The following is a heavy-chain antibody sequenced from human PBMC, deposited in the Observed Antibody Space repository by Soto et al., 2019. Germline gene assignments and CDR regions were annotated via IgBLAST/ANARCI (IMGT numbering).Heavy chain of an antibody. J-gene: IGHJ6*03. Sequence: KSSETLSLTCTVSGGSISSYYWSWIRQPPGKGLEWIGYIYYSGSTNYNPSLKSRVTISVDTSKNQFSLKLSSVTAADTAVYYCARYYYGSGSYYNDPSYYYYYYYMDVWGKGTTVTVSS. CDR1: GGSISSYY. V-gene: IGHV4-59*08. CDR2: IYYSGST. D-gene: IGHD3-10*01. CDR3: ARYYYGSGSYYNDPSYYYYYYYMDV.